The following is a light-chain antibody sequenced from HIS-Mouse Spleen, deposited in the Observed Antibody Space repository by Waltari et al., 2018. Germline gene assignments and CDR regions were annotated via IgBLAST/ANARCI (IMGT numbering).Light chain of an antibody. CDR2: SNN. CDR1: SSNIGVNT. V-gene: IGLV1-44*01. CDR3: AAWDDSLNGWV. J-gene: IGLJ3*02. Sequence: QSVLTQPPSASGTPGQRVPISCSGASSNIGVNTVNWYQQLPGTAPKLLIYSNNQRPSGVPDRFSGSKSGTSASLAISGLQSEDEADYYCAAWDDSLNGWVFGGGTKLTVL.